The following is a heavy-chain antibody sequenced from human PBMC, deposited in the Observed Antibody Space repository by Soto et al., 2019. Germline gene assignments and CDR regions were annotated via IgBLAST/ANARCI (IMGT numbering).Heavy chain of an antibody. CDR3: DRAPDY. CDR2: IYYSGST. CDR1: GDSISSYY. V-gene: IGHV4-59*12. Sequence: SETLSLTCTVSGDSISSYYWSWIRQPPGKGLEWIGYIYYSGSTNYNPSLKSRVTISIDRSKNQFSLKLSSVTAADTAVYYCDRAPDYWGQGILVTVSS. J-gene: IGHJ4*02.